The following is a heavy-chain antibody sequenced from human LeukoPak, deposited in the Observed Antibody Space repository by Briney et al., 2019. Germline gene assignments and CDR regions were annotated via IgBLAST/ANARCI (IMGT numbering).Heavy chain of an antibody. Sequence: GGSLRLSCAASGFTFSSYSMNWVRQAPGKGLEWVSSISSSSSYIYYADSVKGRFTISRDNAKNSLYLQMNSLRAEDTAVYYCARDAPAVGYCSSTSRYPDYWGQGTLVTVSS. D-gene: IGHD2-2*01. V-gene: IGHV3-21*01. CDR3: ARDAPAVGYCSSTSRYPDY. J-gene: IGHJ4*02. CDR2: ISSSSSYI. CDR1: GFTFSSYS.